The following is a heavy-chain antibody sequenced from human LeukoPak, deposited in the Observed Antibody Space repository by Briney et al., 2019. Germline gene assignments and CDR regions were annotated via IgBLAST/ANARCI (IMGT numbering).Heavy chain of an antibody. Sequence: PGGSLRLSCAASGFTFSSYSMNWVRQAPGKGLEWVSSISSSSSYIYYADSVKGRFTISRDNAKNSLYLQMNSLRAEDTAVYYCARGGGRYDYVWRGMDVWGQGTTVTVSS. CDR2: ISSSSSYI. CDR3: ARGGGRYDYVWRGMDV. V-gene: IGHV3-21*01. CDR1: GFTFSSYS. D-gene: IGHD3-16*01. J-gene: IGHJ6*02.